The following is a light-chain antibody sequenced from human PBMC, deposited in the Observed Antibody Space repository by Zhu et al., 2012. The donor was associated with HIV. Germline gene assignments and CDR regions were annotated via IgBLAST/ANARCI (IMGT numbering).Light chain of an antibody. V-gene: IGKV3-11*02. CDR3: QQRSSWPDT. J-gene: IGKJ2*01. CDR1: QSVDNF. CDR2: DTF. Sequence: DILLTQSPATLSSSPGQRVTLSCRASQSVDNFLAWFQHKPGHSPRLLIYDTFNRAPGIPARFNGSGSGRDFTLSISSLAPEDFAIYYCQQRSSWPDTFGLGTKVDVK.